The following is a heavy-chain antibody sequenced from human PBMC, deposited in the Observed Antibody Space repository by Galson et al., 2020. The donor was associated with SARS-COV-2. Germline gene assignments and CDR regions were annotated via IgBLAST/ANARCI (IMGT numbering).Heavy chain of an antibody. CDR1: GGSFSGYY. J-gene: IGHJ6*02. CDR2: INHSGST. CDR3: ARGKTVTTFYYYYGMDG. D-gene: IGHD4-17*01. V-gene: IGHV4-34*01. Sequence: SQASETLSLTCAVYGGSFSGYYWSWIRQPPGKGLEWIGEINHSGSTNYNPSLKSRVTISVDTSKNQFSLKLSSVTAADTAVYYCARGKTVTTFYYYYGMDGWGQGTTVTVSS.